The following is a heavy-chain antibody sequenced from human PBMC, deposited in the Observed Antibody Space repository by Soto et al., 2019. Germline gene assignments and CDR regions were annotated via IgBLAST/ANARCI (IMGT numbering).Heavy chain of an antibody. D-gene: IGHD3-10*01. CDR2: IIPILGIA. J-gene: IGHJ6*03. CDR3: ARDSAGFGEPLHMDV. Sequence: QVQLVQSGAEVKKPGSSVKVSCKASGGTFSSYTISWVRQAPGQGLEWMGRIIPILGIANYAQKFQGRVTITADKSTSTAYMELSSLRSEDTAVYYCARDSAGFGEPLHMDVWGKGTTVTVSS. V-gene: IGHV1-69*08. CDR1: GGTFSSYT.